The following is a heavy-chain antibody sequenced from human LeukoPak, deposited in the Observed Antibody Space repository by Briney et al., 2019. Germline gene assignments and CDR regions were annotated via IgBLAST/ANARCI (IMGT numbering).Heavy chain of an antibody. CDR3: ARDLAEGYYGSDPTSGY. D-gene: IGHD3-10*01. Sequence: QPGGSLRLSCAVSGFTVSSCAMSWVRQAPGKGLQWVSSISASGGSTYYADSVKGRFTISRDNSKNTLYLQMNSLRAEDTAVYYCARDLAEGYYGSDPTSGYWGQGTLVTVSS. J-gene: IGHJ4*02. CDR2: ISASGGST. CDR1: GFTVSSCA. V-gene: IGHV3-23*01.